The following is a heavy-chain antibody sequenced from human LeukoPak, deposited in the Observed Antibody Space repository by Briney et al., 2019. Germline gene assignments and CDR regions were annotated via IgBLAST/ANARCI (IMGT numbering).Heavy chain of an antibody. J-gene: IGHJ6*02. CDR3: ARHIRPTGTTAGVYYGMDV. Sequence: SETLSLTCTVSGGSVSSSSYYWGWIRQPPGKGLEWIGSIYYSGSTYYNPSLKSRVTISVDTSKNQFSLKLSSVTTADTAVYYCARHIRPTGTTAGVYYGMDVWGQGTTVTVSS. CDR1: GGSVSSSSYY. CDR2: IYYSGST. V-gene: IGHV4-39*01. D-gene: IGHD1-1*01.